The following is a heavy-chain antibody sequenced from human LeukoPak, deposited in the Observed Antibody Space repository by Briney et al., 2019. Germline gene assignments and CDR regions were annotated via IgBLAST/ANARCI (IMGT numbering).Heavy chain of an antibody. CDR2: ITNDGSST. CDR3: ARGPNSNWSGLDF. Sequence: GGSLRLSCAASGLTFSSHWMHWVRQAPGKGLVWVSRITNDGSSTTYADSVKGRFTISRDNAKNMLYLQVNSLRAEDTAVYYCARGPNSNWSGLDFWGQGTLLTVSS. D-gene: IGHD6-6*01. J-gene: IGHJ4*02. V-gene: IGHV3-74*01. CDR1: GLTFSSHW.